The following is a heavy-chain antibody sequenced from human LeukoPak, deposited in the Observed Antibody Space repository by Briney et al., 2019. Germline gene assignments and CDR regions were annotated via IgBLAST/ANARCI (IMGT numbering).Heavy chain of an antibody. CDR1: GFTFSSCA. V-gene: IGHV3-23*01. CDR2: ISGSGGNT. D-gene: IGHD5-18*01. CDR3: AKGSRGYSYGYPDY. J-gene: IGHJ4*02. Sequence: PGGSLRLSCAASGFTFSSCAMYWVRQAPGKGLEWVSAISGSGGNTYYADSVKGRFTISRDNSKNTLYLHLNSLRAEDTAVYYCAKGSRGYSYGYPDYWGQGTLVTVSS.